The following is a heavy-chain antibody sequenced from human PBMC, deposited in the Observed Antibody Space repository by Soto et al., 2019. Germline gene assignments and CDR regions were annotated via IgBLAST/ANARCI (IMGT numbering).Heavy chain of an antibody. CDR3: AKEGYCSSTSCYETAYYYYYGMDV. V-gene: IGHV3-30*18. CDR1: GFTFSSYG. D-gene: IGHD2-2*01. Sequence: GGSLRLSCAASGFTFSSYGMHWVRQAPGKGLEWVAVISYDGSNKYYADSVKGRFTISRDNSKNTLYLQMNSLRAEDTAVYYCAKEGYCSSTSCYETAYYYYYGMDVWGQGTTVTVSS. J-gene: IGHJ6*02. CDR2: ISYDGSNK.